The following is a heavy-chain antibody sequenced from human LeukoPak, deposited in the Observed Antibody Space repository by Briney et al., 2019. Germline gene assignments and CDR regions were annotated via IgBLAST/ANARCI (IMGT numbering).Heavy chain of an antibody. V-gene: IGHV4-59*01. D-gene: IGHD6-19*01. Sequence: PSETLSLTCTGSVASIIEYYGTSVWQPPGKGLEWMWYIHYRETHNCNPSLESRVTISVDTSKNQFSLKLSSVTAADTAVYYCVRGYDGSGWSHYFDYWGQGTLVTVSS. CDR2: IHYRETH. CDR3: VRGYDGSGWSHYFDY. J-gene: IGHJ4*02. CDR1: VASIIEYY.